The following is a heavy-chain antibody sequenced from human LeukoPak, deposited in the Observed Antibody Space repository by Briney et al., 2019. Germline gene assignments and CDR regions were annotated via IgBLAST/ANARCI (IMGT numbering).Heavy chain of an antibody. CDR3: ARSRWGRASVGKKYYYYGMDV. CDR1: GFSFRNYW. V-gene: IGHV3-7*01. CDR2: TKPDGSAE. Sequence: GGSLRLSCAASGFSFRNYWMGWVRQAPGKGLEWVANTKPDGSAEYYADSVRGRFTASRDNANNLLYLQMNRLRAEDTAVYYCARSRWGRASVGKKYYYYGMDVWGQGTTVTVSS. J-gene: IGHJ6*02. D-gene: IGHD6-13*01.